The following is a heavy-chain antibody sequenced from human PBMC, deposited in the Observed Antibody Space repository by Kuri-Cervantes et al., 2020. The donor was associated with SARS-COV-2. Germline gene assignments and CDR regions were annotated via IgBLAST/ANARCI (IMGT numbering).Heavy chain of an antibody. Sequence: SVKVSCKAPETTFPNYDINWVRQATGQGLEWMGMVKTNSGNTLYAQFFQGRVTMTRDTSTSTVYMELSSLTSEDTAIYYCYCAPKEGFDSWGQGTLVTVSS. J-gene: IGHJ4*02. CDR2: VKTNSGNT. CDR3: YCAPKEGFDS. V-gene: IGHV1-8*01. D-gene: IGHD2-21*01. CDR1: ETTFPNYD.